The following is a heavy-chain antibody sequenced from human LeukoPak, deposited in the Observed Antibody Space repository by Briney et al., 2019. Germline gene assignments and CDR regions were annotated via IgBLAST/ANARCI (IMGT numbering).Heavy chain of an antibody. Sequence: SPTLSLTFAISGVSVSINNGTWNWVRQSPSRGLEWLGSTFYRSKWFHAYAISVKSRITINPDTSKNQFSLQLTSVTPEDTAVYYCVGGDWYFDLWGRGTLVTVSS. CDR1: GVSVSINNGT. V-gene: IGHV6-1*01. CDR3: VGGDWYFDL. CDR2: TFYRSKWFH. J-gene: IGHJ2*01.